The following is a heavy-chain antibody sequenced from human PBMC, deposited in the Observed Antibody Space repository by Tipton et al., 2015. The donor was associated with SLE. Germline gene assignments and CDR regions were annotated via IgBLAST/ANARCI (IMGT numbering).Heavy chain of an antibody. J-gene: IGHJ4*02. CDR3: ARQSHDVPHTAAFDY. CDR2: VFSSGTT. V-gene: IGHV4-31*02. D-gene: IGHD1-1*01. Sequence: LRLSCTVSSGSVSSGAYYWSWIRQHPGKGLEWIGYVFSSGTTYYNPSLQGRLSMSLDTSKNQLSLQLSSVTSADTAIYYCARQSHDVPHTAAFDYWGQGTLVTVSS. CDR1: SGSVSSGAYY.